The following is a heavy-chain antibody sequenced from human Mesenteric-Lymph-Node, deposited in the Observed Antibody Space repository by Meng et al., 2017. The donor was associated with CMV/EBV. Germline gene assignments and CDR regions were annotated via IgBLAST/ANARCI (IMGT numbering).Heavy chain of an antibody. CDR2: VHHSGTY. CDR1: GFPINSAYY. V-gene: IGHV4-38-2*02. CDR3: ARARGNQQGISYYYYGMDV. Sequence: GSLRLSCTASGFPINSAYYWGWIRQSPGRGLEWIGSVHHSGTYSLSPSLRTRVTVSLDTSKNQFFLNLTSVTAADTATYYCARARGNQQGISYYYYGMDVWGQGTTVTVSS. D-gene: IGHD7-27*01. J-gene: IGHJ6*02.